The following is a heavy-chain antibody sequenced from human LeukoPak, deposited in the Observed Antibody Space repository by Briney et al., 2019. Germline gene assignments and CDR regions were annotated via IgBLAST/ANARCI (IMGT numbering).Heavy chain of an antibody. Sequence: GGSLRLSCAASGYTFSSYWMSWVRQAPGKGLEWVANINQDGSEKYYVDSVKGRFTISRDNAKNSLYLQMNSLRAEDTAVYYCARDVATISNWFDPWGQGTLVTVSS. J-gene: IGHJ5*02. CDR1: GYTFSSYW. CDR2: INQDGSEK. CDR3: ARDVATISNWFDP. D-gene: IGHD5-24*01. V-gene: IGHV3-7*01.